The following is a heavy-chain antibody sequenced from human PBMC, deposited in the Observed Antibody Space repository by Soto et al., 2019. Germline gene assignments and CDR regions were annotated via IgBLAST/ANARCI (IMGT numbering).Heavy chain of an antibody. Sequence: GGSLRLSCAASGFTFSSYGMHWVRQAPGKGLEWVAVISYDGSNKYYADSVKGRFTISRDNSKNTLYLQMNSLRAEDTAVYYCAKDRDRLGSYFDYWGQGTLVTVSS. CDR1: GFTFSSYG. CDR3: AKDRDRLGSYFDY. V-gene: IGHV3-30*18. CDR2: ISYDGSNK. D-gene: IGHD3-10*01. J-gene: IGHJ4*02.